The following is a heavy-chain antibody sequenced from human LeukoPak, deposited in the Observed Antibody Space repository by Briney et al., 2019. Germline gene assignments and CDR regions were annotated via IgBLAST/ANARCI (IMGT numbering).Heavy chain of an antibody. J-gene: IGHJ4*02. V-gene: IGHV4-39*07. Sequence: SETLSLTCTVSGGSISSASYYWSRIRQPPGKGLEWIGSIYHSGSTYYNPSLKSRVTISVDTSKNQFSLKLSSVTAADTAVYYCAREGRVATIDWGQGTLVTVSS. CDR1: GGSISSASYY. D-gene: IGHD5-12*01. CDR2: IYHSGST. CDR3: AREGRVATID.